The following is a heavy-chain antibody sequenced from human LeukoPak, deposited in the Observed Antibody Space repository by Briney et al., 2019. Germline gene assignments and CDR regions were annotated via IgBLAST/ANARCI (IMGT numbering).Heavy chain of an antibody. CDR1: GFTFSSYA. V-gene: IGHV3-23*01. CDR2: ISGSGGST. Sequence: PGGSLRLSCAASGFTFSSYAMSWVRQAPGKGLEWGSAISGSGGSTYYADSVKGRFTISRDNSKNTLYLQMNSLRAEDTAVYYCAKEGGDIVVVVAAWAFDIWGQGTMVTVSS. CDR3: AKEGGDIVVVVAAWAFDI. J-gene: IGHJ3*02. D-gene: IGHD2-15*01.